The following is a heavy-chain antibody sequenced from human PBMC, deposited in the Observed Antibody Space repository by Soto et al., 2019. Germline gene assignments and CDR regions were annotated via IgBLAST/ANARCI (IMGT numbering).Heavy chain of an antibody. V-gene: IGHV3-23*01. Sequence: EVQLLESGGGLVQPGGSLRLSCAASGFTFSSYAMSCVRQAPGKGLEWVSAIIGSGGSTYYADTVKGRFTRSRDNYKNTLDLQMNCLREEDTSVYYCAYSSTPFDYWGQGSLVTVSS. D-gene: IGHD6-13*01. CDR1: GFTFSSYA. CDR2: IIGSGGST. J-gene: IGHJ4*02. CDR3: AYSSTPFDY.